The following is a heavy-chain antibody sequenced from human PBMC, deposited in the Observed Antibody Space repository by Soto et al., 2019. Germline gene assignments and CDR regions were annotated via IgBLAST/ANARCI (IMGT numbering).Heavy chain of an antibody. CDR2: IIHILNLV. D-gene: IGHD3-16*01. J-gene: IGHJ6*02. CDR3: ATATDSTAGGRLDV. CDR1: GESFNDYA. Sequence: VQLEQSETEVRKPGSSVKLSCKTAGESFNDYAISWGRQAPGQGLEWMGGIIHILNLVRYAEKFQGRDTISATDATGTAYLEVTRLKSAYTATSYGATATDSTAGGRLDVWGLGPTVFGSS. V-gene: IGHV1-69*01.